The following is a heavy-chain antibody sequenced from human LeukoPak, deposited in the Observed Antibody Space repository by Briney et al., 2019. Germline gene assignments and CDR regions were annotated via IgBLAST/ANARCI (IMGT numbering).Heavy chain of an antibody. Sequence: GSLRLSCAASGFTFSSYWMSWARQPPGKGLEWIGEIHNGGVTNYTPSLKSRVTISLDKSNNHVSLELSSVTAADTAVYYCVKHGYFCHEYWGQGTLVSVSS. D-gene: IGHD3-22*01. CDR2: IHNGGVT. CDR1: GFTFSSYW. V-gene: IGHV4-4*02. J-gene: IGHJ4*02. CDR3: VKHGYFCHEY.